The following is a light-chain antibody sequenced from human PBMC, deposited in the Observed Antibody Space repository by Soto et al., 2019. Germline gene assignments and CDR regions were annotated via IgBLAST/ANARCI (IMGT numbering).Light chain of an antibody. V-gene: IGLV2-14*01. J-gene: IGLJ2*01. CDR2: DVS. CDR1: SSDVGGYNY. Sequence: QSVLTQPASVSGSPGQSITISCTGTSSDVGGYNYVSWYQQHPGKAPQLMIYDVSNRPSGVSNRFSGSKSGNTSSLTISGLQAEDEADYYCTSYTTSSTVVFGGGTKRTVL. CDR3: TSYTTSSTVV.